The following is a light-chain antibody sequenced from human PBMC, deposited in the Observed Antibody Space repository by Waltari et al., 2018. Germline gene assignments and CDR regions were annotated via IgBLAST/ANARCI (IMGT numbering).Light chain of an antibody. V-gene: IGKV1-NL1*01. J-gene: IGKJ1*01. CDR2: AAS. CDR1: HGITNS. CDR3: QQYNSIPRT. Sequence: DIQMSQSPSSLSASVGDRVTITCRASHGITNSLAWYQQKPGKAPKLLVSAASILESGVPSRFSGSGSGTDYTLTISSLQPEDFATYYCQQYNSIPRTFGQGTKVEIK.